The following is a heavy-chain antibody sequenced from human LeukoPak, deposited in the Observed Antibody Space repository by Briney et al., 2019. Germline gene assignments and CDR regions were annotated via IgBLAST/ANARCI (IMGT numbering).Heavy chain of an antibody. V-gene: IGHV1-69*04. J-gene: IGHJ4*02. D-gene: IGHD2-21*01. CDR2: IIPILGIA. Sequence: SVKVSCKASGGTFGNYGLSWVRQAPGQGLEWMGRIIPILGIANYAQKFQGRVTISADKSTSTTYMELTSLKSEDTAVYYCAREEYCGGDCYSRPMGYWGQGTLVTVSS. CDR1: GGTFGNYG. CDR3: AREEYCGGDCYSRPMGY.